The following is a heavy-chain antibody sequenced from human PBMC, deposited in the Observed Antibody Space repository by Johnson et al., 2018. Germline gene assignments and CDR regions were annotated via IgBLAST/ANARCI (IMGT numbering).Heavy chain of an antibody. CDR3: ARRKGKNRGGGLGV. CDR2: ISHSGSSM. V-gene: IGHV3-11*01. D-gene: IGHD3-10*01. J-gene: IGHJ6*02. Sequence: QVQLVQSGGGVVQPGRSLRLSCAASGFTFSDYFMTWIRQAPGKGLQWVSYISHSGSSMFYADSLRGRFTVSRDNAKETVYLQMNNLRGGDTAVYCGARRKGKNRGGGLGVWGQGTTVTVSS. CDR1: GFTFSDYF.